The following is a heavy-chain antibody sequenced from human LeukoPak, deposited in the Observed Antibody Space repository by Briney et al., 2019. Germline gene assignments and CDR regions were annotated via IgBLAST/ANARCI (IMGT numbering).Heavy chain of an antibody. Sequence: ASVKVSCKASGYTFTSYAMNWVRQAPGQGLEWMGWINTNTGNPTYAQGFTGRFVFSLDTSVSTAYLQISSLKAEDTAVYYCARVHFLEWLGSYYSYYMDVWGKGTTVTVSS. CDR3: ARVHFLEWLGSYYSYYMDV. J-gene: IGHJ6*03. CDR1: GYTFTSYA. V-gene: IGHV7-4-1*02. D-gene: IGHD3-3*01. CDR2: INTNTGNP.